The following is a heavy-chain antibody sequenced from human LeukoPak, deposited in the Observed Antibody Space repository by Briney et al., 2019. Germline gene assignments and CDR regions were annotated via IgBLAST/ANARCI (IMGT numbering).Heavy chain of an antibody. CDR3: ASLYSSSWFDY. D-gene: IGHD6-13*01. V-gene: IGHV4-39*07. CDR1: GGSISSSSYY. Sequence: PSETLSLTCTVSGGSISSSSYYWGWIRQPPGKGLEWIGSIYYSGSTYYNPSLKSRVTISVDTSKNQFSLKLSSVTAADTAVYYCASLYSSSWFDYWGQGTLVTVSS. CDR2: IYYSGST. J-gene: IGHJ4*02.